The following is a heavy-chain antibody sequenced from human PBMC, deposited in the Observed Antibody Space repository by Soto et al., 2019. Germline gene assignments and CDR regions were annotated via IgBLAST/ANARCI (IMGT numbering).Heavy chain of an antibody. D-gene: IGHD6-13*01. V-gene: IGHV3-9*01. CDR2: ISWNSGSI. J-gene: IGHJ4*02. CDR3: AKDSRMDSSSCHGFDY. Sequence: SLRLSCAASGFTFDDYAMHWVRQAPGKGLEWVSGISWNSGSIGYADSVKGRFTISRDTAKNSLYLQMNSLRAEDTALYYRAKDSRMDSSSCHGFDYWGQGTLVTVSS. CDR1: GFTFDDYA.